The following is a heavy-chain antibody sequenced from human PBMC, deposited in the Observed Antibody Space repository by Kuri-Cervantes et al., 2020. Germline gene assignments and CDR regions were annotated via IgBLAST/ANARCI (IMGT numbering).Heavy chain of an antibody. V-gene: IGHV4-59*01. CDR1: GGSISSYY. J-gene: IGHJ4*02. Sequence: SETLSLTCTVSGGSISSYYWSWIRQPPGKGLEWNGYIYYSGSTNYNPSLKSRVTISVDTSKNQFSLKLSSVTAADTAVYYCARVQYSYGYPFDYWGQGTLVTVSS. D-gene: IGHD5-18*01. CDR2: IYYSGST. CDR3: ARVQYSYGYPFDY.